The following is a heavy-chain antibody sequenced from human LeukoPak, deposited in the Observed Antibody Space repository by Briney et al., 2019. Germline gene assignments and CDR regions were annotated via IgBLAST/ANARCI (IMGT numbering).Heavy chain of an antibody. CDR3: ARGGFGSGWYGPNSFDP. V-gene: IGHV3-48*03. D-gene: IGHD6-19*01. Sequence: TGGSLRLSCAASGFTFSSYEMNWVRQAPGKGLEWVSYISSSGRTIYYADSVKGRFTISRDNAKNSLYLQMNSLRAEDTAVYYCARGGFGSGWYGPNSFDPWGQGTLVTVSS. J-gene: IGHJ5*02. CDR1: GFTFSSYE. CDR2: ISSSGRTI.